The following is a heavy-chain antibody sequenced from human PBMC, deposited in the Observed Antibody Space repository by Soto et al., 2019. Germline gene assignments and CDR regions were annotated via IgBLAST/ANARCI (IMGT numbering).Heavy chain of an antibody. J-gene: IGHJ4*02. CDR3: AKDPNGDYVGAFDD. V-gene: IGHV3-23*01. CDR1: GLTFSSYG. CDR2: ISGDGTGT. D-gene: IGHD2-21*02. Sequence: EAQLLESGGGLIRPGGSLRLSCAGSGLTFSSYGLTWVRQAQGKGLEWVSSISGDGTGTYYADSVKGRFTISRDNSKNMMYLQMKSLRAEDTAIYHCAKDPNGDYVGAFDDWGQGTLVTVSS.